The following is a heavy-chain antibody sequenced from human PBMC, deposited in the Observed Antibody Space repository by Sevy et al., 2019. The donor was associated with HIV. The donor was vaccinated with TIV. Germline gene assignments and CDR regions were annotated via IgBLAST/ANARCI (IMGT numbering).Heavy chain of an antibody. CDR2: ISYDGSNK. Sequence: GGSLRLSCAASGFTFSSYAMHWVRQAPGKGLEWVAVISYDGSNKYYADSVKGRFTISRDNSKNTLYLQMNGLRAEDTAVYYCASGVYCYYMDVWGKGTTVTVSS. J-gene: IGHJ6*03. CDR1: GFTFSSYA. V-gene: IGHV3-30-3*01. CDR3: ASGVYCYYMDV.